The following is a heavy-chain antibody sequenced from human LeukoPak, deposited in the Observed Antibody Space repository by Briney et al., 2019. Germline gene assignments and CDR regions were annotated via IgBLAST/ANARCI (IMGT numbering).Heavy chain of an antibody. J-gene: IGHJ6*03. V-gene: IGHV4-59*01. CDR2: VYYTGST. CDR1: GGSISSYY. Sequence: SETLSLTCTVSGGSISSYYWSWVRQPPGKGLEWIGFVYYTGSTNYSPSLKSRVTISVDTSKNQFSLKLRSVTAADTAVYYCARGMVRGVIISSTYYYYMDVWGKGTTVTISS. D-gene: IGHD3-10*01. CDR3: ARGMVRGVIISSTYYYYMDV.